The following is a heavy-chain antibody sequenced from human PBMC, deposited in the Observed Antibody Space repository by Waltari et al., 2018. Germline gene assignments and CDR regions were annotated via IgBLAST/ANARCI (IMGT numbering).Heavy chain of an antibody. CDR1: GISSINAW. V-gene: IGHV3-15*01. D-gene: IGHD3-10*01. J-gene: IGHJ2*01. Sequence: EVQLVESGGGLVKPGGYLRLSCAASGISSINAWMNWVRQAPGKGPEWVGRIKSNTDGGTTDYNAVVRGRFFMSRDDSKNTLHLEMKSLKTEDTAVYYCTTELGIGAFFDFWGRGTLVTVSS. CDR3: TTELGIGAFFDF. CDR2: IKSNTDGGTT.